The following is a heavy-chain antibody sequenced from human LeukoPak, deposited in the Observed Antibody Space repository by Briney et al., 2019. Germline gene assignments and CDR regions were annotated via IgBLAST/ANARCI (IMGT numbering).Heavy chain of an antibody. D-gene: IGHD3-16*01. V-gene: IGHV3-7*01. CDR2: IKDDGSDK. CDR3: ARDQSSRPLGY. J-gene: IGHJ4*02. CDR1: GFSLSNYW. Sequence: GGSLRLSCAASGFSLSNYWMSWVRQAPGKGLRWVANIKDDGSDKYYVDSVKGRFTISRDNAKNSLYLQMNSLRVEDTAVYYCARDQSSRPLGYWGQGTLVTVFS.